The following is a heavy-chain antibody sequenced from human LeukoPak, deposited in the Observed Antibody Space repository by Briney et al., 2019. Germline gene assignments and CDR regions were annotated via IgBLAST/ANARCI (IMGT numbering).Heavy chain of an antibody. J-gene: IGHJ6*02. V-gene: IGHV5-51*01. D-gene: IGHD2-15*01. CDR1: GYSFSSDW. CDR2: IFPIDSET. CDR3: TRGCSGGSCSRDAMDV. Sequence: GESLKISCKASGYSFSSDWIAWVRQMPGKGLERMGIIFPIDSETTYSSSFQGQVTISADKSISTAYLQWSSLKASDTAMYYCTRGCSGGSCSRDAMDVWGQGTMVTVSS.